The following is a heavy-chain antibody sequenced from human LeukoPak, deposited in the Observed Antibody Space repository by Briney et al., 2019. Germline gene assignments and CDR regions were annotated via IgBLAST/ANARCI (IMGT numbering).Heavy chain of an antibody. Sequence: SQTLSLTCAVSGDSVSSKNGAWNWIRQSPSRGLEWLGRTYYRSKWYNDYAESMEGRITISQDTSKNQYSLHLNSVTPDDTAVYYCARDLGTTGWHTFDYWGQGTLVTVSS. CDR2: TYYRSKWYN. CDR1: GDSVSSKNGA. J-gene: IGHJ4*02. V-gene: IGHV6-1*01. CDR3: ARDLGTTGWHTFDY. D-gene: IGHD6-19*01.